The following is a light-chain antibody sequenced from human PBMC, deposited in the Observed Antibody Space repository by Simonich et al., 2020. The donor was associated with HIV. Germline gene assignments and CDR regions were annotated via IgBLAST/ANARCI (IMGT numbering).Light chain of an antibody. J-gene: IGKJ1*01. V-gene: IGKV1-39*01. CDR3: QQTYSTPSWT. CDR1: QSTSSY. CDR2: AAS. Sequence: DIQMTQSPSSLSASVGDRVTITSRASQSTSSYLNLYQQKPGKAPNLLIYAASSLQSGVPSRFSGSGSGTDFTLTISSLQPEEFATYYCQQTYSTPSWTFGQGTKVDIK.